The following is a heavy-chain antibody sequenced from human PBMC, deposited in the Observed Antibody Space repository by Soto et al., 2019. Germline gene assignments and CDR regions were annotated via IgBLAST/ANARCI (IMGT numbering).Heavy chain of an antibody. J-gene: IGHJ4*02. CDR1: EFNVMSYW. V-gene: IGHV3-7*01. Sequence: PGGSLRLSCAVSEFNVMSYWMSWVRQAPGKGLEWVASIKEDGSEIYYLQPVRGRFAISRDSAGNALHLAMNYLSAEDTGVYFCARDIGFDYVNWGQGTLVTVSS. CDR3: ARDIGFDYVN. CDR2: IKEDGSEI. D-gene: IGHD3-16*01.